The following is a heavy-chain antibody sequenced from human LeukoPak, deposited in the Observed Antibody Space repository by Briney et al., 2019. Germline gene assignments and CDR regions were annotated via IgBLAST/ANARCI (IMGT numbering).Heavy chain of an antibody. CDR2: ILGDGSST. CDR3: AKDRYSSSWYTIDY. D-gene: IGHD6-13*01. J-gene: IGHJ4*02. Sequence: GGSLRLSCAASGFTFDDYAMHWVRQVPGKGLEWVSLILGDGSSTNYADSAKGRFTISRDNSKNSLYLHMNRLRVEDTALYFCAKDRYSSSWYTIDYWGQGTLVTVSS. CDR1: GFTFDDYA. V-gene: IGHV3-43*02.